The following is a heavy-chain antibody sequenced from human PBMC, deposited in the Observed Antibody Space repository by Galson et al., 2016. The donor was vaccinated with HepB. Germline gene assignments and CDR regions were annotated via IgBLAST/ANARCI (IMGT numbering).Heavy chain of an antibody. J-gene: IGHJ6*04. CDR3: ATDGIGDYYYGLDV. Sequence: SETLSLTCAVSGGSTGGSYWSWIRQPPGKGLEWIGFIYYTGTTNYSPSRKSRVSISLDTSKSQFSLRLTSVTPADTAVYFCATDGIGDYYYGLDVWGKGTSVTVSS. CDR1: GGSTGGSY. D-gene: IGHD3-16*01. V-gene: IGHV4-59*01. CDR2: IYYTGTT.